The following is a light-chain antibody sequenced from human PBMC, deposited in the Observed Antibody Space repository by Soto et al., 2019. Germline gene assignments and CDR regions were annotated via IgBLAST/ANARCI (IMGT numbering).Light chain of an antibody. Sequence: EIRMTQSPDTLSFSLGYRATLSCRASQTLSIGSLAWYQQKPGQAPRLLIYAAFTRHTGISDRFNGSGSGTDFVLTINRLEPEDSAVYLSQQYDGPPLTFRPGTKVDIK. CDR2: AAF. CDR1: QTLSIGS. J-gene: IGKJ3*01. CDR3: QQYDGPPLT. V-gene: IGKV3-20*01.